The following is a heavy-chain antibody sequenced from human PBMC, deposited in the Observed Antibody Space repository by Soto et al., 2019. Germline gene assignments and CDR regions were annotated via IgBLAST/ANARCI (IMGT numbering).Heavy chain of an antibody. Sequence: QVQLVQSGAEEKKPGASVKVSCKASGYTFTSYAMHWVRQAPGQRLEWMGWINAGNGNTKYSQKFQGRVTITRDTSASKAYMELSSLRSEDTAVYYCAMTYYNDSSGFATSPLGALHIWGQGTMFAVSS. D-gene: IGHD3-22*01. CDR3: AMTYYNDSSGFATSPLGALHI. CDR2: INAGNGNT. J-gene: IGHJ3*02. CDR1: GYTFTSYA. V-gene: IGHV1-3*05.